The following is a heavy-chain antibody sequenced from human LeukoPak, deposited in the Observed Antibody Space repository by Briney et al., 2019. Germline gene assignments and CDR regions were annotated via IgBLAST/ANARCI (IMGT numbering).Heavy chain of an antibody. D-gene: IGHD3-10*01. V-gene: IGHV4-4*08. CDR1: GDSVGRDY. Sequence: SETLSLTCTVTGDSVGRDYWSWIRLPPGRGLQWIGYVFSTESATYSPSLRSRVTMSLDTSKNQFFLDLTSVTAADTAAYYCARHGNTWFGEYRRPYKWFDLWGQGTLVTVSS. CDR3: ARHGNTWFGEYRRPYKWFDL. J-gene: IGHJ5*02. CDR2: VFSTESA.